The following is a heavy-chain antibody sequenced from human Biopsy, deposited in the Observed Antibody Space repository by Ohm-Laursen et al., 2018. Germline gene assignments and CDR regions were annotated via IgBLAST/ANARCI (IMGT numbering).Heavy chain of an antibody. D-gene: IGHD1-26*01. CDR2: IYYSGGT. CDR1: GGSMTGYE. Sequence: SDTLSLTCSVSGGSMTGYEWSWIRLAPGKGLEWIGYIYYSGGTKYNPSLASRVTFSVDMSKSQFPLKLYSVTAADTAVYYCARVEVGTYDALDIWGQGTLVAVSA. J-gene: IGHJ3*02. V-gene: IGHV4-59*07. CDR3: ARVEVGTYDALDI.